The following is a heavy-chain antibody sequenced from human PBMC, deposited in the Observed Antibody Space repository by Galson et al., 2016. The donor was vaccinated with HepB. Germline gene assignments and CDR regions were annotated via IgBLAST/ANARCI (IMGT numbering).Heavy chain of an antibody. V-gene: IGHV4-31*03. CDR1: GGSINSGGYY. Sequence: TLSLTCTVSGGSINSGGYYWSWIRQHPGKGLEWIGYISSTGSTYYNPSLKGRLLISLDMSQNHFSLRLTSGTAADPAVYYWSPERDQSCFDPWGPGTLVTVSS. CDR2: ISSTGST. CDR3: SPERDQSCFDP. D-gene: IGHD5-24*01. J-gene: IGHJ5*02.